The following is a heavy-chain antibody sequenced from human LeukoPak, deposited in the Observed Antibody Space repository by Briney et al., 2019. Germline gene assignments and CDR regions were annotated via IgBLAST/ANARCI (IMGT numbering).Heavy chain of an antibody. CDR3: TTREGVEPAAAGT. CDR2: IKNKVDGGTI. J-gene: IGHJ3*01. V-gene: IGHV3-15*01. Sequence: GGSLRLSCAASGFTFSSYAMSWVRQAPGKGLEWVGRIKNKVDGGTIDYAAPVKGRFTISRDDSKNTVYLQLNSLKTEDTAIYYCTTREGVEPAAAGTWGQGTMVTVSS. CDR1: GFTFSSYA. D-gene: IGHD2-2*01.